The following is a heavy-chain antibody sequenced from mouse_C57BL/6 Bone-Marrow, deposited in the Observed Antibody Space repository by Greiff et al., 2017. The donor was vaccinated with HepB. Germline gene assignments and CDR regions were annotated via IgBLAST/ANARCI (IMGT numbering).Heavy chain of an antibody. CDR2: IDPEDGET. Sequence: EVQVVQSGAELVKPGASVKLSCTASGYNIKDYYMHWVKQRTEQGLEWIGRIDPEDGETKYAPKFQGKATITADTSSNTAYLQLSSLTSEDTAVYYCASWWVVAIRYFDDWGTGTTVTVSS. V-gene: IGHV14-2*01. D-gene: IGHD1-1*01. J-gene: IGHJ1*03. CDR3: ASWWVVAIRYFDD. CDR1: GYNIKDYY.